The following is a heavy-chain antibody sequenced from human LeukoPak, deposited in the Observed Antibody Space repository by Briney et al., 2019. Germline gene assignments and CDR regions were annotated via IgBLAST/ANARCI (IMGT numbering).Heavy chain of an antibody. CDR3: ARGTYYYDSSGYSRVYFDY. Sequence: SETLSLTCTVSGGSISSYYWSWIRQPPGKGLEWIGYIYYSGSTNYNPSLKSRVTISVDTSKNQFSLKLSSVTAAGTAVYYCARGTYYYDSSGYSRVYFDYWGQGTLGTVSS. V-gene: IGHV4-59*01. CDR2: IYYSGST. CDR1: GGSISSYY. D-gene: IGHD3-22*01. J-gene: IGHJ4*02.